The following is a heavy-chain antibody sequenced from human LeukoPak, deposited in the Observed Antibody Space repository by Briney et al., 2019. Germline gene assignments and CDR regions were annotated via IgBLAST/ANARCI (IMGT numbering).Heavy chain of an antibody. CDR1: GFTFSTFN. V-gene: IGHV3-30*18. Sequence: GRSLRLSCAASGFTFSTFNMHWVRQAPGKGLEWVAVFSSDGRSTFYAEPVQGRFTLSRDNSKNTLSLQMNSLRAEDTAVYYCAKSYYYQSGSFDYWGQGTLVTVSS. J-gene: IGHJ4*02. CDR3: AKSYYYQSGSFDY. D-gene: IGHD3-10*01. CDR2: FSSDGRST.